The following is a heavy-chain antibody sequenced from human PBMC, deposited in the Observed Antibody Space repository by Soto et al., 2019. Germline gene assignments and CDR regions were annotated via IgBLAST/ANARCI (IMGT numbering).Heavy chain of an antibody. V-gene: IGHV4-39*01. J-gene: IGHJ4*02. CDR3: ARRPLVRGIIPYYFDS. CDR1: GGSINNSSFY. CDR2: IYYSGSA. Sequence: QLQLQESGPGLVKASETLSLTCTVSGGSINNSSFYWGWVRQPPGKPLEWIGSIYYSGSAYYNPSLKSRLTISVDTSKYQFSLNLSSVTAADTALYFCARRPLVRGIIPYYFDSWGQGTLVTVSS. D-gene: IGHD3-10*01.